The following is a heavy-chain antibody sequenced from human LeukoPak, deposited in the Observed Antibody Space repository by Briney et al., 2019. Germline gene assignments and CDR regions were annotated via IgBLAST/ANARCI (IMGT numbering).Heavy chain of an antibody. D-gene: IGHD3-16*01. CDR2: ISSSGSTI. CDR3: AKDRLEGLDAFDI. Sequence: PGGSLRLSCAASGFTFSDYYMSWIRQAPGKGLEWVSYISSSGSTIYYADSVKGRFTISRDNAKNSLYLQMNSLRAEDTAVYYCAKDRLEGLDAFDIWGQGTMVTVSS. CDR1: GFTFSDYY. V-gene: IGHV3-11*01. J-gene: IGHJ3*02.